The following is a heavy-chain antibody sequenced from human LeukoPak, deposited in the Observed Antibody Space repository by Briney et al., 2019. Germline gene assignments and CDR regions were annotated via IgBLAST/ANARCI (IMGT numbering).Heavy chain of an antibody. CDR1: GFTFTGYY. CDR3: ARDRVTTNTPYFDS. J-gene: IGHJ4*02. Sequence: ASVKVSCKASGFTFTGYYMHWVRQAPGRGLEWMGWINPNSGATNFAQNFQGRVTMTRDTSITTAYMELSRLTSDDTAVYYCARDRVTTNTPYFDSWGQGTLVTVSS. V-gene: IGHV1-2*02. D-gene: IGHD4-17*01. CDR2: INPNSGAT.